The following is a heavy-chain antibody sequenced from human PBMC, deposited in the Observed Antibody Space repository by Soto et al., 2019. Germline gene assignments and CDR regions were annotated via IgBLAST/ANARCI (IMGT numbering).Heavy chain of an antibody. D-gene: IGHD6-19*01. CDR1: GGSISSYY. V-gene: IGHV4-59*01. Sequence: SETLSLSCTVSGGSISSYYWSWIRPPPGKGLEWIGYIYYSGSTNYNPSLKSRVTISVDTSKNQFSLKLSSVTAADTAVYYCASSGIAVAGMTRGNAFDIWGQGTMVTVSS. CDR3: ASSGIAVAGMTRGNAFDI. CDR2: IYYSGST. J-gene: IGHJ3*02.